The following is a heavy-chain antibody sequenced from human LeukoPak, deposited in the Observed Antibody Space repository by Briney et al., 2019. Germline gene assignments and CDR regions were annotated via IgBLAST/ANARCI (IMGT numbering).Heavy chain of an antibody. CDR1: GGSFSGYY. Sequence: SETLSLTCAVYGGSFSGYYWSWIRQPPGKGLEWIGEINHSGSTNYNPSLKSRVTISVDTSKNQFSLKLSSVTAADTAVYYCARGRDIVVVVAATGGFDYWGQGTLVTVSS. J-gene: IGHJ4*02. V-gene: IGHV4-34*01. CDR3: ARGRDIVVVVAATGGFDY. CDR2: INHSGST. D-gene: IGHD2-15*01.